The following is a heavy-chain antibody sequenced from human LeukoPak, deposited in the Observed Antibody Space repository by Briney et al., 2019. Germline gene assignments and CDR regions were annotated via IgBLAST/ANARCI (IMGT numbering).Heavy chain of an antibody. CDR2: IYYSGST. D-gene: IGHD4-11*01. V-gene: IGHV4-59*12. J-gene: IGHJ4*02. Sequence: ASETLSLTCTVSGGSISSYYWSWIRQPPGKGREWIGYIYYSGSTNYNPSLKSRVTISVDTSKNQFSLKLSSVTAADTAVYYCARISYSNYGGHFDYWGQGTLVTVSS. CDR1: GGSISSYY. CDR3: ARISYSNYGGHFDY.